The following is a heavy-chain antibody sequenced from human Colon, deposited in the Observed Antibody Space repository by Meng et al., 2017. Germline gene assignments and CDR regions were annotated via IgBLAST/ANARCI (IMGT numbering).Heavy chain of an antibody. J-gene: IGHJ5*02. Sequence: QVQLVQCGSEFKKPGAPVKVSCKAFEYTFSTYTINWVRQAHGRGLXWVGWISHNTGNPKYTQGFTGRFVFSLDTSVSTAYLQISSLKAEDTAVYYCARGGNFDPWGQGTLVTVSS. D-gene: IGHD2/OR15-2a*01. CDR2: ISHNTGNP. V-gene: IGHV7-4-1*02. CDR3: ARGGNFDP. CDR1: EYTFSTYT.